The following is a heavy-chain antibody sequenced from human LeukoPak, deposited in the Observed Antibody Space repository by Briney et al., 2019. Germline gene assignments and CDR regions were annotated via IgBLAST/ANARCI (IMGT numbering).Heavy chain of an antibody. V-gene: IGHV3-21*04. CDR2: ISSSGSTI. Sequence: GGSLRLSCAASGFTFSSYAMSWVRQAPGKGLEWVSAISSSGSTIYYADSVKGRFTISRDNAKNSLYLQMNSLRAEDTAVYYCAVNYYDSSGLTLFRYWGQGTLATVSS. CDR1: GFTFSSYA. D-gene: IGHD3-22*01. J-gene: IGHJ4*02. CDR3: AVNYYDSSGLTLFRY.